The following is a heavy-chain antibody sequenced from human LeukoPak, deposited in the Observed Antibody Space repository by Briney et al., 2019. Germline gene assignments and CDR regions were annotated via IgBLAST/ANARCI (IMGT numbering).Heavy chain of an antibody. V-gene: IGHV3-48*04. J-gene: IGHJ4*02. Sequence: GSLRLSCAASGFTFSSYGMHWVRQAPGKGLEWVSYISTSGSTIYYADSVKGRFTISRDNAKNSLYPQMTSLRAEDTAVYYCAKGLPATLLDYWGQGTLVTVSS. D-gene: IGHD2-2*01. CDR2: ISTSGSTI. CDR3: AKGLPATLLDY. CDR1: GFTFSSYG.